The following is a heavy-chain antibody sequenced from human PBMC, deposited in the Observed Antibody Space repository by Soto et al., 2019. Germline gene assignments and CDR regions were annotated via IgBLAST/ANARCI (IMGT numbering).Heavy chain of an antibody. J-gene: IGHJ6*02. CDR1: GYTFTSYG. CDR2: ISAYNGNT. V-gene: IGHV1-18*01. Sequence: QVQLVQSGAEVKKPGASVKVSCKASGYTFTSYGISWVRQAPGQGLEWMGWISAYNGNTNYAQKLQGRVTMTTDTSTSTAYMERRSLRSDDTAVYYCARDSTVVQHRNYYGMDVWGQGTTVTVSS. CDR3: ARDSTVVQHRNYYGMDV. D-gene: IGHD2-21*01.